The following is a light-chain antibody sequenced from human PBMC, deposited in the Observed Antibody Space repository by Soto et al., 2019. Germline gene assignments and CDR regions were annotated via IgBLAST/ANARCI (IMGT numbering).Light chain of an antibody. CDR3: QKYNNWPPYT. J-gene: IGKJ2*01. V-gene: IGKV3-15*01. CDR1: QSVSSN. Sequence: EIVMTQSPATLSVSPGERATLSCRASQSVSSNLAWYQQKPGQAPRLLIYGASTRSTGIPARFSGSGSGTDFTLTISSLQSEDFAVYYCQKYNNWPPYTFGQGTKLEIK. CDR2: GAS.